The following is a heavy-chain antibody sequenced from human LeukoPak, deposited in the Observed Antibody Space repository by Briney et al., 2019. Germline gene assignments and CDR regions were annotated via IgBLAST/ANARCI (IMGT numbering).Heavy chain of an antibody. V-gene: IGHV3-21*01. CDR1: GFTFSSYS. J-gene: IGHJ6*02. CDR2: ISSSSSYI. CDR3: ARDRLARGYDPQSNYYYYGMDV. Sequence: GGSLRLSCAASGFTFSSYSMNWVRQAPGKGLEWVSSISSSSSYIYYADSVKGRYTISRDNAKNSLYLQMNSLRAEDTAVYYCARDRLARGYDPQSNYYYYGMDVWGQGTTVTVSS. D-gene: IGHD5-12*01.